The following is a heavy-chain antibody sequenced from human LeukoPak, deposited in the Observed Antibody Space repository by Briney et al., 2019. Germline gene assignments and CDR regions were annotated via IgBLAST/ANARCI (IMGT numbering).Heavy chain of an antibody. Sequence: GGSLRLSCAASGFTFSSYWMTWVRQAPGKGLEWVADIKGDGSEERCEDSVKGRFTVSRDNAKNSLYLQMNSLRVEDTAVYYCARDVGWFRFDYWGHGTLVTASS. J-gene: IGHJ4*01. CDR3: ARDVGWFRFDY. V-gene: IGHV3-7*03. CDR2: IKGDGSEE. D-gene: IGHD2-15*01. CDR1: GFTFSSYW.